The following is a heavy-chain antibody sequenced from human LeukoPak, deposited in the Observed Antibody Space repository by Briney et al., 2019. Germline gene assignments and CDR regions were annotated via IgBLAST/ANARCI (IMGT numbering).Heavy chain of an antibody. Sequence: GGSLTLSCAASGFTFSSYGMHWVRQAPAKGLEGVAVIWYEGSNKYYADSVKGRFTISRDNSKNTLYLQLNSLRAEDTAVYYCAKDFARIGGGYNWGGYYMDVWGKGTTVTVSS. CDR3: AKDFARIGGGYNWGGYYMDV. CDR2: IWYEGSNK. V-gene: IGHV3-33*06. CDR1: GFTFSSYG. D-gene: IGHD5-24*01. J-gene: IGHJ6*03.